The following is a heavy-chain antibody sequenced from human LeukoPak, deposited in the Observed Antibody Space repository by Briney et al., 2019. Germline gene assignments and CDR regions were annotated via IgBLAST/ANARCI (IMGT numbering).Heavy chain of an antibody. Sequence: GGSLRLSCAASGFTFSSYGMHWVRQAPGKGLEWVAFIRYDGSNKYYADSVKGRFTISRDNSKNTLCLQMNSLRAEDTAVYYCAKDSRPGVGSGWYFDYWGQGTLVTVSS. CDR2: IRYDGSNK. D-gene: IGHD6-19*01. V-gene: IGHV3-30*02. J-gene: IGHJ4*02. CDR1: GFTFSSYG. CDR3: AKDSRPGVGSGWYFDY.